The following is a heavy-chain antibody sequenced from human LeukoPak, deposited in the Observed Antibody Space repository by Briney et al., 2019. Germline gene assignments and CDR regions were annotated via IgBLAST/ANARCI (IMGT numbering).Heavy chain of an antibody. CDR3: AKAPDYIVFSTFDP. D-gene: IGHD4-11*01. Sequence: GGSLRLSCAASGFTFSSYAMSWVRQAPGKGLEWVSVISGSGGSTYYADSVKGRFTISRDNSKNTLYLQMNSLRAEDTAVYYCAKAPDYIVFSTFDPWGQGTLVTVSS. J-gene: IGHJ5*02. CDR2: ISGSGGST. CDR1: GFTFSSYA. V-gene: IGHV3-23*01.